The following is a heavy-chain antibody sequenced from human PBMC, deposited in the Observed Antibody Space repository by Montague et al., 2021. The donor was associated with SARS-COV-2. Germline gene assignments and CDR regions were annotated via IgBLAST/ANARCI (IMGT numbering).Heavy chain of an antibody. CDR3: ARSYGDYRDSYFDS. V-gene: IGHV2-70*01. J-gene: IGHJ4*02. CDR2: IDWDEDQ. Sequence: PALVKPTQTLTLTCTFSGFSLNTSGMCVSWIRQPPGKALEWLALIDWDEDQYYSTSLKTRLTISKDTSKNQVVLTMTNMDPIDTATYYCARSYGDYRDSYFDSWGRGTLVTVSS. CDR1: GFSLNTSGMC. D-gene: IGHD4-17*01.